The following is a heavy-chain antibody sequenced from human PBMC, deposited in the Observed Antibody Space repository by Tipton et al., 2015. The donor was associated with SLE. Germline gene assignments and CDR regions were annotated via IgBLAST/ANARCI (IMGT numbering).Heavy chain of an antibody. CDR2: IYYSGST. V-gene: IGHV4-59*11. CDR3: ARRWFGDQDAFDI. Sequence: TLSLTCTVSGGSISSHYWSWIRQPPGKGLEWIGYIYYSGSTNYNPSLKSRVTISVDTSKNQFSLKLSSVTAADTAVYYCARRWFGDQDAFDIWGQGTMVTVSS. J-gene: IGHJ3*02. D-gene: IGHD3-10*01. CDR1: GGSISSHY.